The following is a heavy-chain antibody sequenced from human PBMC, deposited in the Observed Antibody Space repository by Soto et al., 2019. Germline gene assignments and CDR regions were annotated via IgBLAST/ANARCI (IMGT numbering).Heavy chain of an antibody. CDR2: ISYSGTT. CDR1: GDSISSNNNY. D-gene: IGHD5-18*01. J-gene: IGHJ5*02. CDR3: ARGRGYSYGLDP. V-gene: IGHV4-30-4*01. Sequence: SETLSLTCTVSGDSISSNNNYWSWIRQPPGEGLEWIGFISYSGTTSYSPSLKSRVAISLDTSKNQFSLSLSSVTASDTAVYYCARGRGYSYGLDPWGQGTLVTVSS.